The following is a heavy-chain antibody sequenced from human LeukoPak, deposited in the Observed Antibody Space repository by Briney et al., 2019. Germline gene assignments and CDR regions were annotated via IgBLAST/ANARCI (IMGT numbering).Heavy chain of an antibody. Sequence: ASVKVSCKASGYTFTSYGISWVRQAPGQGLEWMGWISAYNGNTNYAQKSQGRVTITADESTSTAYMELSILRSEDTAVYYCARALTFYDSSGYVPKSFDYWGQGTLVTVSS. D-gene: IGHD3-22*01. CDR1: GYTFTSYG. CDR3: ARALTFYDSSGYVPKSFDY. V-gene: IGHV1-18*01. J-gene: IGHJ4*02. CDR2: ISAYNGNT.